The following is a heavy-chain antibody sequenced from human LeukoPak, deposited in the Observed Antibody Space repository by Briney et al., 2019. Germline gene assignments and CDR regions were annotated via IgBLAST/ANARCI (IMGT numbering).Heavy chain of an antibody. D-gene: IGHD1-26*01. Sequence: GGSLRLSCAASGFTVSSNYMSWVRQAPGKGLEWVSGINWNGGRTGYADSVKGRFTISRDNAKNSLYLQMNSLRAEDTVVYYCARDLLGWELHYFDYWGQGTLVTVSS. CDR3: ARDLLGWELHYFDY. CDR2: INWNGGRT. V-gene: IGHV3-20*04. CDR1: GFTVSSNY. J-gene: IGHJ4*02.